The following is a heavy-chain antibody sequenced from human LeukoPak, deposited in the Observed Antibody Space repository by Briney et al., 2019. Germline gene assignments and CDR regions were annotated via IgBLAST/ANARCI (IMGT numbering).Heavy chain of an antibody. Sequence: SETLSLTCAVYGGSFSGYYWSWIRQPPGKGLEWIGEINHSGSTNYNPSLKSRVTISVDTSKNQFSLKLSSVTAADTAVYYCARATRAAGATTMILDYWGQGTLVTVSS. CDR2: INHSGST. D-gene: IGHD1-26*01. V-gene: IGHV4-34*01. J-gene: IGHJ4*02. CDR3: ARATRAAGATTMILDY. CDR1: GGSFSGYY.